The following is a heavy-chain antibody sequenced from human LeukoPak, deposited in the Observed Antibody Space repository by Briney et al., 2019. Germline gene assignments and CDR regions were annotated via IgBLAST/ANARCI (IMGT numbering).Heavy chain of an antibody. Sequence: SETLSLTCTVSGGSISSYYWSWIRQPPGKGLAWIGSIYYSGSTYYNPSLKSRVTISVDTSKNQFSLKLSSVTAADTAVYYCARGATGYFDYWGQGTLVTVSS. V-gene: IGHV4-59*12. CDR1: GGSISSYY. J-gene: IGHJ4*02. D-gene: IGHD4-11*01. CDR3: ARGATGYFDY. CDR2: IYYSGST.